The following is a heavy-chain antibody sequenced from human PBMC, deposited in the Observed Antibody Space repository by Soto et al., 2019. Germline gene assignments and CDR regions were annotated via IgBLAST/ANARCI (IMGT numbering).Heavy chain of an antibody. Sequence: GGSLRLSCAASGFTFSSYAMSWVRQAPGKGLERVSAISGSGGSTYYADSVKGRFTISRDNSKNTLYLQMNSLRAEDTAVYYCAKDQITYSSKLNYFDYWGQGTLVTVSS. D-gene: IGHD3-16*01. CDR3: AKDQITYSSKLNYFDY. CDR2: ISGSGGST. CDR1: GFTFSSYA. V-gene: IGHV3-23*01. J-gene: IGHJ4*02.